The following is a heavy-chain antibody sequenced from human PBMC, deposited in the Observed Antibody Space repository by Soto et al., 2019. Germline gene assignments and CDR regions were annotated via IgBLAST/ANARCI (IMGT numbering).Heavy chain of an antibody. Sequence: SETLSLTCTVSGGSISSSSYYWGWIRQPPGKGLEWIGSIYYSGSTYYNPSLKSRVTISVDTSKNQFSLKLSSVTAADTAVYYCARHPRSPPDWNDRGAFDYWDQGTLVTVSS. CDR1: GGSISSSSYY. J-gene: IGHJ4*02. V-gene: IGHV4-39*01. CDR3: ARHPRSPPDWNDRGAFDY. D-gene: IGHD1-1*01. CDR2: IYYSGST.